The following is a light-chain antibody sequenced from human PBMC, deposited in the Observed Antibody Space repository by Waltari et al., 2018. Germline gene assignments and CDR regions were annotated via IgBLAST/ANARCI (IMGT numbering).Light chain of an antibody. J-gene: IGLJ1*01. V-gene: IGLV2-8*01. CDR2: ETN. Sequence: QSALTQPPSASGSPGQSVTIPCTGTSSDVGGNDYFPWSQHNPGKAPKLLMYETNNRPSGVPDRFSGSKSGNPASLPVSGLQAEDEADYYCTSYVDSDNLIFGIGTKVTVL. CDR3: TSYVDSDNLI. CDR1: SSDVGGNDY.